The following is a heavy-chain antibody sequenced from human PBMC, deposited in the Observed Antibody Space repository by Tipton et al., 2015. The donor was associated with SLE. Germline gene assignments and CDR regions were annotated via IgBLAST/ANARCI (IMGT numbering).Heavy chain of an antibody. J-gene: IGHJ5*02. CDR1: GYTFTSYD. D-gene: IGHD3-10*01. CDR2: MNPNSGNT. CDR3: ARARPYYYGSGSYVNWFDP. Sequence: QLVQSGAEVKKPGASVKVSCKASGYTFTSYDINWVRQATGQGLEWMGWMNPNSGNTGYAQKFQGRVTITRNTSISTAYMELSSLRSEDTAVYYCARARPYYYGSGSYVNWFDPWGQGTLVTVSS. V-gene: IGHV1-8*03.